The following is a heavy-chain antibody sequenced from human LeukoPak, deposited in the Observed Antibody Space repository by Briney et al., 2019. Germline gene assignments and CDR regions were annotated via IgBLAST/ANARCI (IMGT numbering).Heavy chain of an antibody. Sequence: GGSLILSCAASGFSFRSYSMDWVRQAPGKGLEWVSPITGSSSYISYADSVKGRFTISRDNAENSLFLQMNSLRPEDTAVYFCARDRLEGGETFDSWGQGTLVTVSS. J-gene: IGHJ4*02. D-gene: IGHD1-1*01. CDR3: ARDRLEGGETFDS. CDR2: ITGSSSYI. CDR1: GFSFRSYS. V-gene: IGHV3-21*01.